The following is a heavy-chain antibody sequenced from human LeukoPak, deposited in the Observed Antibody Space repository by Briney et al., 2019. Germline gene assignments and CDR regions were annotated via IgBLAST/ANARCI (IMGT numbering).Heavy chain of an antibody. CDR2: IWYDGSNK. CDR1: GFTFSSYG. J-gene: IGHJ4*02. D-gene: IGHD6-13*01. Sequence: GGSLRLSCAASGFTFSSYGMHWVRQAPGKGLEWVAVIWYDGSNKYYADSVKGRFTISRDNSKNTLYLQMNSLRAEGTAVYYCAKEFGSSWYYFDYWGQGTLVTVSS. CDR3: AKEFGSSWYYFDY. V-gene: IGHV3-33*06.